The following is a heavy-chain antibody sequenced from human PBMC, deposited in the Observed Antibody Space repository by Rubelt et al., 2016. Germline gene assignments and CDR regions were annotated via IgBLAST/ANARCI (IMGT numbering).Heavy chain of an antibody. J-gene: IGHJ4*02. Sequence: QVTLKESGPVLVKPTETLTLTCTVSGFSLSNGKMGVTWIRQPPGKALEWLADIFANAEESYSTSLKSRLTISKDTSKSQVVLTMTKMDPVDTATYYCARVAYDNSYYYPYYFDYWGQGTLVTVSS. CDR1: GFSLSNGKMG. CDR3: ARVAYDNSYYYPYYFDY. D-gene: IGHD3-22*01. CDR2: IFANAEE. V-gene: IGHV2-26*01.